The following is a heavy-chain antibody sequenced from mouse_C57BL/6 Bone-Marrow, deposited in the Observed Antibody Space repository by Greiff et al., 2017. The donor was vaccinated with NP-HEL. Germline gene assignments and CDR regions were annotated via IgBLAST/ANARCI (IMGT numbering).Heavy chain of an antibody. CDR3: TRALYYYGSSYDY. V-gene: IGHV1-5*01. J-gene: IGHJ2*01. CDR2: IYPGNSDT. D-gene: IGHD1-1*01. CDR1: GYTFTSYW. Sequence: EVQLQQSGTVLARPGASVKMSCKTSGYTFTSYWMHWVKQRPGQGLEWIGAIYPGNSDTSYNQKFKGKAKLTAVTSARTAYMELSSLTNEDSAVYYCTRALYYYGSSYDYWGQGTTLTVSS.